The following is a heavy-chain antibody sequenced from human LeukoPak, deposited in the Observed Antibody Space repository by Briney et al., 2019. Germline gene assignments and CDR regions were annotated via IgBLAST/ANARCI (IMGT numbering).Heavy chain of an antibody. CDR3: ARGRYCSDGNCYHNWFDP. V-gene: IGHV1-2*02. J-gene: IGHJ5*02. CDR2: INPNSGGT. CDR1: GYTFTGYY. Sequence: ASVKVSCKASGYTFTGYYMHWVRQAPGQGPEWMGWINPNSGGTDYAQKFQGRVTMTRDTSINTAYMEVISLRPDDTAVYYRARGRYCSDGNCYHNWFDPWGQGTLVIVSS. D-gene: IGHD2-15*01.